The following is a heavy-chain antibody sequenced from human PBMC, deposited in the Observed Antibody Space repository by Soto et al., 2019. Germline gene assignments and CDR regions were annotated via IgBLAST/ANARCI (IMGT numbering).Heavy chain of an antibody. V-gene: IGHV3-11*01. CDR3: ARVRYYDAGSSINWFDP. CDR2: ISSSGSTI. D-gene: IGHD3-10*01. J-gene: IGHJ5*02. CDR1: GFTFSDYY. Sequence: GGSLRLSCAASGFTFSDYYMNWIRQAPGKGLEWVSYISSSGSTIYYADSVKGRFTISRDNAKNSLYLQMNSLRAEDTAVYYCARVRYYDAGSSINWFDPWGQEPRVTVS.